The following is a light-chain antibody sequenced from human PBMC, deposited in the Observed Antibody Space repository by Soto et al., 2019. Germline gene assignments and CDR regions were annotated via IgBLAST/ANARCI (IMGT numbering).Light chain of an antibody. CDR2: GAS. J-gene: IGKJ4*01. Sequence: IVLTQSPGTLSLSPWERATLSVRASQNVRSNLAWYQQKPAQAPRLLIYGASTRATGVPARFSGSGSGTEFTLNISSLQSEDFAVYYCQQYTDWPLTFGGGTKVDI. V-gene: IGKV3-15*01. CDR1: QNVRSN. CDR3: QQYTDWPLT.